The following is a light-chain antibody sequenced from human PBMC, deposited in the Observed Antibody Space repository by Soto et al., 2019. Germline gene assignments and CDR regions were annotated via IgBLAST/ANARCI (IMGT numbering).Light chain of an antibody. CDR3: QQSYSTSCT. CDR1: QSISSY. J-gene: IGKJ1*01. CDR2: AAS. V-gene: IGKV1-39*01. Sequence: DLQMTQSPASLSAAVGDRVAITFRSSQSISSYLNWYQQKPGKAPKLLSYAASSLQSGVPSRFSGSGSGTDFTLTISSLQPEDFATYYCQQSYSTSCTFGQGTNVDIK.